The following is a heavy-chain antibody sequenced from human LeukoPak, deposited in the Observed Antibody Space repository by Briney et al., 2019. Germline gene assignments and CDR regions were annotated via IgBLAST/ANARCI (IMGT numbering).Heavy chain of an antibody. CDR1: GGSISSGGYY. CDR3: ARATMIVVVIDY. D-gene: IGHD3-22*01. Sequence: SETLSLTCTVSGGSISSGGYYWSWVRQHSGRGLEWIGYIYDSGSTYYNPSLKSRVTISVDTSKNHFSLKLSSVTAADTAVYYCARATMIVVVIDYWGQGTLVTVSS. J-gene: IGHJ4*02. CDR2: IYDSGST. V-gene: IGHV4-31*03.